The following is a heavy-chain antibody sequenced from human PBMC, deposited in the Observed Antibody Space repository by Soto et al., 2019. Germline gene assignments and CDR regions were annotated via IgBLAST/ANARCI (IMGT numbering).Heavy chain of an antibody. CDR3: ATWKRTTKYYDFWSGLYYYGMDV. Sequence: GGSLRLSCAASGFTFSSYAMSWVRQAPGKGLEWVSAISGSGGSTYYADSVKGRFTISRDNSKNTLYLQMNSLRAEDTAVYYCATWKRTTKYYDFWSGLYYYGMDVRGQGTTVTVSS. J-gene: IGHJ6*02. V-gene: IGHV3-23*01. D-gene: IGHD3-3*01. CDR2: ISGSGGST. CDR1: GFTFSSYA.